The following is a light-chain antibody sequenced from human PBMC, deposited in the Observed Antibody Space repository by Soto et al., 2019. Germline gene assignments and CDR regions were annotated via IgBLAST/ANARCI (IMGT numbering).Light chain of an antibody. J-gene: IGKJ5*01. CDR1: QSVTSSY. CDR2: GTS. Sequence: EIVLTESPGTLYLSPGDRATLSCRASQSVTSSYFAWYQQKPGQAPRLLMYGTSNRASGIPDRFSGSGSGTDFTLTIIGLEPEDFAVYYCPQSLTSPIPFCQGTRPAIK. V-gene: IGKV3-20*01. CDR3: PQSLTSPIP.